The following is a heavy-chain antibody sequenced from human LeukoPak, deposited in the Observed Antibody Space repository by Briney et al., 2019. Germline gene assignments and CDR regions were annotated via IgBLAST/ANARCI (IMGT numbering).Heavy chain of an antibody. Sequence: GGSLRLSCAASGFTFSSYGMSWVRQAPGKGLGWVSAISGSGGSTYYADSEKGRFTISRDNFKNTLYLQMNSLRAEDTAVYYCAKDRPALYSNYRPRNTREDYWGQGTLVTVSS. D-gene: IGHD4-11*01. V-gene: IGHV3-23*01. CDR3: AKDRPALYSNYRPRNTREDY. CDR2: ISGSGGST. J-gene: IGHJ4*02. CDR1: GFTFSSYG.